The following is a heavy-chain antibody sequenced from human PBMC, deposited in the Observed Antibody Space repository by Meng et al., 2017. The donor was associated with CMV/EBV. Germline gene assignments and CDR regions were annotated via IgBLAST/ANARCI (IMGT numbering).Heavy chain of an antibody. J-gene: IGHJ3*02. V-gene: IGHV3-7*01. CDR3: VTWYNI. CDR1: GFSISSHW. Sequence: GSLRLSCAASGFSISSHWMSWVRQAPGKGLEWVAEINEDGSEKYYVDSAKGRFTISRDNAKNLLHLQMNSLRAEDTALYYCVTWYNIWGQGTMVTVSS. D-gene: IGHD1-14*01. CDR2: INEDGSEK.